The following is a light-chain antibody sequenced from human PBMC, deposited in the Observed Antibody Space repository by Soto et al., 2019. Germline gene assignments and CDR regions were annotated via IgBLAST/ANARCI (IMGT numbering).Light chain of an antibody. CDR1: QSVTSY. CDR3: QQYGSSPIT. Sequence: EIVLTQSPATLSLSPGERATLSCRASQSVTSYLAWYQQRPGQAPRLLINDASRRVTGIPDRFSGSGSGADFTLTISRLEPEDFAVYYCQQYGSSPITFGQGTRLEIK. V-gene: IGKV3-20*01. CDR2: DAS. J-gene: IGKJ5*01.